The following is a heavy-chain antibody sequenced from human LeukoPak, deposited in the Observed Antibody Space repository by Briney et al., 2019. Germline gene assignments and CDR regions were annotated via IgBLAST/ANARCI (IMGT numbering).Heavy chain of an antibody. CDR3: ARQGYVDTAMVYFDY. V-gene: IGHV5-51*01. J-gene: IGHJ4*02. Sequence: GESLKISCKGSGYSFTSYWIGWVRQMPGKGLEWMGIIYPGDSDTRYSPSFQGQVTISADKSISTAYLQWSSLKASDTAMYYCARQGYVDTAMVYFDYWGQGTLVTVSS. D-gene: IGHD5-18*01. CDR2: IYPGDSDT. CDR1: GYSFTSYW.